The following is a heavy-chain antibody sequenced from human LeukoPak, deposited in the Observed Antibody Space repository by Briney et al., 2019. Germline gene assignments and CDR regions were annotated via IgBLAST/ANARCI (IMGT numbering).Heavy chain of an antibody. Sequence: GGSLRLSCAASGFTFSNAWMSWVRQAPGKGLEWVGRIKSKTDGGTTDYAAPVKGRFTISRDDSKNTLYLQTNSLKTEDTAVYYCTTSSSWIAPLAFDIWGQGTMVTVSS. V-gene: IGHV3-15*01. D-gene: IGHD6-13*01. J-gene: IGHJ3*02. CDR3: TTSSSWIAPLAFDI. CDR2: IKSKTDGGTT. CDR1: GFTFSNAW.